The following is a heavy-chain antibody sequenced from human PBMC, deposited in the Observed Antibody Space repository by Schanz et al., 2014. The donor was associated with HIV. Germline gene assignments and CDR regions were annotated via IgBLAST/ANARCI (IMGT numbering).Heavy chain of an antibody. CDR3: ARVGAGVTVFFDY. J-gene: IGHJ4*02. CDR2: ISAYNGHP. CDR1: GYPFLDYY. Sequence: QVQLVQSGAEVKRPGASLKVSCKASGYPFLDYYIHWMRQAPGQGLEWMGWISAYNGHPHYGQKFQGRFTMTSDTSTSTAYMELRNLRSDDTAVFYCARVGAGVTVFFDYWGQGTLVSVSS. V-gene: IGHV1-18*04. D-gene: IGHD3-10*01.